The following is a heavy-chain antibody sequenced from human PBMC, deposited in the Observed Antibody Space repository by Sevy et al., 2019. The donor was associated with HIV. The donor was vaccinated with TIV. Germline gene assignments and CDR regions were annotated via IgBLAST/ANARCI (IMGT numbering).Heavy chain of an antibody. Sequence: GGSLRLSCAASGFTFSDYYMSWIRQAPGKGLEWVSYISSSGSTKYYADSVKGRFTISRDNAKNSPYLQMNSLRAEDTAVYYCARDRLAAAGTRYCDYWGQGTLVTVSS. V-gene: IGHV3-11*01. J-gene: IGHJ4*02. D-gene: IGHD6-13*01. CDR1: GFTFSDYY. CDR2: ISSSGSTK. CDR3: ARDRLAAAGTRYCDY.